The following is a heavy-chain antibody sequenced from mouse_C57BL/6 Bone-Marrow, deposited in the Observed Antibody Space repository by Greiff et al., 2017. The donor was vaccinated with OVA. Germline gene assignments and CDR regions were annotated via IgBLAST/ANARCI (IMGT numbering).Heavy chain of an antibody. CDR1: GYTFTDYY. Sequence: EVQLQQSGPELVKPGASVKISCKASGYTFTDYYMNWVKQSHGKSLEWIGDINPNNGGTSYNQKFKGKATLTVDKSSSTAYMELRSLTSEDSAVYYCAFSNSSFDVWGTGTTVTVSS. V-gene: IGHV1-26*01. D-gene: IGHD2-5*01. J-gene: IGHJ1*03. CDR2: INPNNGGT. CDR3: AFSNSSFDV.